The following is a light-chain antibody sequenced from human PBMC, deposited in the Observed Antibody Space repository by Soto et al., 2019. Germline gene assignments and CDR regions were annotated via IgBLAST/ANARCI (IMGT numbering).Light chain of an antibody. CDR2: AAS. J-gene: IGKJ4*01. Sequence: EIVLTQSPGTLSLSPGESATLSCRASQSVSSTYLAWYQQRPGQAPRLLIYAASGRATGIPDRISGGGSGTDFTLTISRLEPEDFAVYYCQQYGSSPLTFGGWTKVEIK. CDR1: QSVSSTY. CDR3: QQYGSSPLT. V-gene: IGKV3-20*01.